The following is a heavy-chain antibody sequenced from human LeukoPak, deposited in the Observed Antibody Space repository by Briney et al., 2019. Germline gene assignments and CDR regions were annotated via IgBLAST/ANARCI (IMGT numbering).Heavy chain of an antibody. Sequence: ASVKVSCKASGYTFTDYYIHWLRQAPGHGLEWMGWINPNSGGTNYAQKFRGRVTMTRDTSISTAYMELSRLTSDDTAVYYCARGGYSYGLDYWGQGTLVAVSS. J-gene: IGHJ4*02. CDR3: ARGGYSYGLDY. D-gene: IGHD5-18*01. CDR1: GYTFTDYY. V-gene: IGHV1-2*02. CDR2: INPNSGGT.